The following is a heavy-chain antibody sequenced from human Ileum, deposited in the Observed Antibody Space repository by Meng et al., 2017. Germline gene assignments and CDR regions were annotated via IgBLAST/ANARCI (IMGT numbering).Heavy chain of an antibody. CDR2: INHSGST. Sequence: QVQLHQCGAGLCKPSGTLSLPCAVYGGSFSGYYWSWIRQPPGKGLEWIGEINHSGSTNYNPSLKSRVTISVDTSKNQFSLKLSSVTAADTAVYYCARGGGRYGPDFDYWGQGTLVTVSS. CDR3: ARGGGRYGPDFDY. J-gene: IGHJ4*02. CDR1: GGSFSGYY. D-gene: IGHD3-16*01. V-gene: IGHV4-34*01.